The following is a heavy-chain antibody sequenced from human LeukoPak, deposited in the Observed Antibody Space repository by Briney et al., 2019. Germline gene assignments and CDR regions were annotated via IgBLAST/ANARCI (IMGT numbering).Heavy chain of an antibody. CDR1: GGSFSGYS. D-gene: IGHD3-3*01. J-gene: IGHJ5*02. V-gene: IGHV4-30-4*07. CDR2: IYSSGST. Sequence: SETMSLTCAVYGGSFSGYSWSWIRQPPGKGLECIGYIYSSGSTYYNPSLKSRVTISVDTSNNQFSLKLSSVTAADTAVYYCARGYDFWSGLVGGWFDPWGQGTLVTVSS. CDR3: ARGYDFWSGLVGGWFDP.